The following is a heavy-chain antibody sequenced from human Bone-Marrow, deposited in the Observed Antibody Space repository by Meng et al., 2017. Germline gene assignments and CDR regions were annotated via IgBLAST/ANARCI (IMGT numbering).Heavy chain of an antibody. V-gene: IGHV4-31*01. CDR2: IYYSGST. J-gene: IGHJ4*02. D-gene: IGHD1-14*01. Sequence: QGQLQESGPGPVKPSQTLSLTCTVSGGSISSGGYYWSWIRQHPGKGLEWIGYIYYSGSTYYNPSLKSLVTISVDTSKNQFSLKLSSVTAADTAVYYCAREASPEYYFNYWGQGTLVTVSS. CDR1: GGSISSGGYY. CDR3: AREASPEYYFNY.